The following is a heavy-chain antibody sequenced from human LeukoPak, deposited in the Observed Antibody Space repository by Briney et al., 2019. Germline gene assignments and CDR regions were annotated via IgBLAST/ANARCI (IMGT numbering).Heavy chain of an antibody. Sequence: GGSLGLSCAASGFTFSSYAMSWVRQAPGKGLEWVSAISGSGGSTYYADSVKGRFTISRDNSKNTLYLQMNSLRAEDTAVYHCLTHGYSYANEGAGDYWGQGTLVTVSS. J-gene: IGHJ4*02. D-gene: IGHD5-18*01. V-gene: IGHV3-23*01. CDR1: GFTFSSYA. CDR3: LTHGYSYANEGAGDY. CDR2: ISGSGGST.